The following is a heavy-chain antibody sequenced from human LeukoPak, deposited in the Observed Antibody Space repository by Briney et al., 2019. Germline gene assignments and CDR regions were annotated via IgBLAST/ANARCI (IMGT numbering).Heavy chain of an antibody. CDR3: ARARVRGYSGYDSLAAFDI. CDR2: IYSGGSA. J-gene: IGHJ3*02. V-gene: IGHV3-66*01. D-gene: IGHD5-12*01. CDR1: GFTFSDNY. Sequence: GGSLRLSCAASGFTFSDNYMSWVRQVPGEGLEWVSVIYSGGSAYYADSAKGRFTISRDTSKNILYLQMNSLRAEDTAVYYCARARVRGYSGYDSLAAFDIWGQGTMVTVSS.